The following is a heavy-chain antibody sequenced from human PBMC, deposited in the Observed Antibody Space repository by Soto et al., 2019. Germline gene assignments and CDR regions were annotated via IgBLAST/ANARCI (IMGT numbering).Heavy chain of an antibody. J-gene: IGHJ4*02. V-gene: IGHV4-39*01. CDR2: IYYSGST. CDR1: GGSISSSSYY. D-gene: IGHD1-26*01. CDR3: ARRGGVGATTFDY. Sequence: QLQLQESGPGLVKPSETLSLTCTVSGGSISSSSYYWGWIRQPPGKGLEWIGNIYYSGSTYYNPSLKSRVTISVGTSKNQFSLKLSSVTAADTAVYYCARRGGVGATTFDYWGQGTLVTVSS.